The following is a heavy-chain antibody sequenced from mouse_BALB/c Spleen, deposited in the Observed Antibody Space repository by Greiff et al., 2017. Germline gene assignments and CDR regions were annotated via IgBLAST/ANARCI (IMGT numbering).Heavy chain of an antibody. Sequence: VQLQQSGPELVKPGASVKMSCKASGYTFTSYVMHWVKQKPGQGLEWIGYINPYNDGTKYNEKFKGKATLTSDKSSSTAYMELSSLTSEDSAVYYCAREFYYGYYSFDYWGQGTTLTVAS. D-gene: IGHD2-3*01. V-gene: IGHV1-14*01. J-gene: IGHJ2*01. CDR1: GYTFTSYV. CDR2: INPYNDGT. CDR3: AREFYYGYYSFDY.